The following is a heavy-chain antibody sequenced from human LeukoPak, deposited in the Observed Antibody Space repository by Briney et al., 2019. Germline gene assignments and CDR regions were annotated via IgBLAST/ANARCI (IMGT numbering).Heavy chain of an antibody. CDR3: ARGVSGYSYGSRFDY. CDR1: GFTFSDYY. D-gene: IGHD5-18*01. Sequence: GGSLRLSCAASGFTFSDYYMSWIRQAPGKGLEWVSYISSTGSTIYYADSVKGRFTISRDNAKNSLYLQMSSLRAEDTAVYYCARGVSGYSYGSRFDYWGQGTLVTVSS. V-gene: IGHV3-11*01. CDR2: ISSTGSTI. J-gene: IGHJ4*02.